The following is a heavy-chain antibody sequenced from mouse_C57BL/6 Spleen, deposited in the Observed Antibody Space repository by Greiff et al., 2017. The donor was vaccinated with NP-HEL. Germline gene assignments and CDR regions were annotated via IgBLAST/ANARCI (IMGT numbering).Heavy chain of an antibody. CDR3: ARLWPYYFDY. CDR2: ISSGGSYT. V-gene: IGHV5-6*01. Sequence: EVMLVESGGDLVKPGGSLKLSCAASGFTFSSYGMSWVRQTPDKRLEWVATISSGGSYTYYPDSVKGRFTISRDNAKNTLYLQMSSLKSEDTAMYYCARLWPYYFDYWGQGTTLTVSS. D-gene: IGHD1-1*02. J-gene: IGHJ2*01. CDR1: GFTFSSYG.